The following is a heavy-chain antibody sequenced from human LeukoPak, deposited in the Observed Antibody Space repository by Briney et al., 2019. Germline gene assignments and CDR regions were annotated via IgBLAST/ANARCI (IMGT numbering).Heavy chain of an antibody. CDR3: ARVPSPKKSYYFDY. Sequence: GESLQISCKGSGYSFTSYWIGWVRQLPGKGLEWMGIIYPGDSDTRYSPSFQGQVTISADKSISTAYLQWSSLKASDTAMYYCARVPSPKKSYYFDYWGQGTLVTVSS. J-gene: IGHJ4*02. V-gene: IGHV5-51*01. CDR1: GYSFTSYW. CDR2: IYPGDSDT. D-gene: IGHD1-26*01.